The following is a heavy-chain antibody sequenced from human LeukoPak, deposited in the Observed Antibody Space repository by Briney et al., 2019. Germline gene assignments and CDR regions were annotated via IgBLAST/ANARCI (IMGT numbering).Heavy chain of an antibody. CDR3: ARDFDYNWNYDLFGY. CDR2: IYYSGST. V-gene: IGHV4-59*01. CDR1: GGSISSYY. Sequence: SETLSLTCTVSGGSISSYYWSWIRQPPGKGLEWIGYIYYSGSTNYNPSLKSRVTISVDTSKNQFSLKLSSVTAADTAVYYCARDFDYNWNYDLFGYWGQGTLVTVSS. J-gene: IGHJ4*02. D-gene: IGHD1-7*01.